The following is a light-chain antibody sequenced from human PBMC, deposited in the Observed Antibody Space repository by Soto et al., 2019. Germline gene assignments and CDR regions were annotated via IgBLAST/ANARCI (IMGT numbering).Light chain of an antibody. V-gene: IGLV2-14*01. J-gene: IGLJ1*01. Sequence: QSLLTHSASLSGSPGQSITISCTGASSDVGGYNYVSWYLQHPGKAPKLMVYEVSNRPSGVSNRFSGSKSGNTASLTISGLQAEDEADYYCSSYTSSSTHYVFGTGTKVTVL. CDR2: EVS. CDR3: SSYTSSSTHYV. CDR1: SSDVGGYNY.